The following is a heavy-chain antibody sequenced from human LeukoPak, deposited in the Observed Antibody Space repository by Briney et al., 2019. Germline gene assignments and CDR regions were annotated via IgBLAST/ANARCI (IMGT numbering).Heavy chain of an antibody. CDR1: GGSISSGGYY. CDR3: ARGDCSGGSCYPPNDAFDI. D-gene: IGHD2-15*01. CDR2: IYYSGST. V-gene: IGHV4-31*03. J-gene: IGHJ3*02. Sequence: SETLSLTCTVSGGSISSGGYYWSWIRQHPGKGLEWIGYIYYSGSTYYNPSLKSRVTISVDTSKNQFSLKLSSVTAADTAVYYCARGDCSGGSCYPPNDAFDIWGQGTMVTVSS.